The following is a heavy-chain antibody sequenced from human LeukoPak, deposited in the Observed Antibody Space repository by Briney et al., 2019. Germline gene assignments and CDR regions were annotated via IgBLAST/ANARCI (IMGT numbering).Heavy chain of an antibody. D-gene: IGHD5-18*01. CDR1: GGSISSYY. CDR3: ATDRREWILTD. J-gene: IGHJ4*02. CDR2: IYTSGST. Sequence: PSETLSLTCTVSGGSISSYYWNWIRQPAGKGLEWIGRIYTSGSTNYNPSLKSRVTMSVDTSKNQFSLKLSSVTDADTAVYYCATDRREWILTDWGQGTLVTVSS. V-gene: IGHV4-4*07.